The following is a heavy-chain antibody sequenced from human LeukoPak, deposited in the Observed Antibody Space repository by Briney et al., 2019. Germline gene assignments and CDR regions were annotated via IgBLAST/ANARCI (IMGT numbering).Heavy chain of an antibody. CDR1: GFTFSDYY. CDR2: ISSSGSTI. CDR3: ARDPLAGSPQYFQH. D-gene: IGHD3-10*01. V-gene: IGHV3-11*01. J-gene: IGHJ1*01. Sequence: GGSLRLSCAASGFTFSDYYMSWIRQAPGKGLEWVSYISSSGSTIYYADSVKGRFTISRDNAKNSLYLQMNSLRAEDTAVYYCARDPLAGSPQYFQHWGQGTPVTVSS.